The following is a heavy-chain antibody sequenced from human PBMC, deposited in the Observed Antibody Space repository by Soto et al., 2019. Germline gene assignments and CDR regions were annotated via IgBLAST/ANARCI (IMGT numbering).Heavy chain of an antibody. Sequence: SETLSLTCTVSGGSVSSGSYYWSWIRQPPGKGLEWIGYIYYSGSTNYNPSLKSRVTISVETSKNQFSLKLSSVTAADTAVYYCARDGGYGGDYYFDYWGQGTLVTVSS. V-gene: IGHV4-61*01. CDR2: IYYSGST. J-gene: IGHJ4*02. D-gene: IGHD2-21*02. CDR1: GGSVSSGSYY. CDR3: ARDGGYGGDYYFDY.